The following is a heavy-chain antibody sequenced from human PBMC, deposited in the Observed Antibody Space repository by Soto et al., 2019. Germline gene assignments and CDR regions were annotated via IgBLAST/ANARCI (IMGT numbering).Heavy chain of an antibody. CDR3: ARAESSSWHNFDY. J-gene: IGHJ4*02. D-gene: IGHD6-13*01. Sequence: QVQLVESGGGVVQPGRSLRLSCAASGFTFSRYAMHWVRQAPGKGLEWVAVISYDGSNKYYADSVKGRFTISIDNFKNTLYLQMNSLRAEDTAVYYCARAESSSWHNFDYWGQGTLVTVSS. V-gene: IGHV3-30-3*01. CDR2: ISYDGSNK. CDR1: GFTFSRYA.